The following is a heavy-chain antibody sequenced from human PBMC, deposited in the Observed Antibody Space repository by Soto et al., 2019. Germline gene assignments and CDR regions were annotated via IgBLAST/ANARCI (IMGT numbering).Heavy chain of an antibody. CDR3: AKDVTYYGSGNFYYMDV. D-gene: IGHD3-10*01. V-gene: IGHV3-30*18. Sequence: HPGGSLRLSCAASGLTFSTFGMHWVRQAPGKGLEWVAVISYDGNNNYADSVKGRFTISRDNSKNTLFLQMNSLRAEDTAVYYCAKDVTYYGSGNFYYMDVWGQGITVTVSS. CDR1: GLTFSTFG. CDR2: ISYDGNN. J-gene: IGHJ6*03.